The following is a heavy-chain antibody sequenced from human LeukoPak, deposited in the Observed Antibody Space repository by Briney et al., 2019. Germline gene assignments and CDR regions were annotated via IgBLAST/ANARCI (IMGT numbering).Heavy chain of an antibody. CDR3: ARGGGYDESSSDFDY. D-gene: IGHD5-12*01. V-gene: IGHV1-18*01. CDR2: ISAYNGNT. J-gene: IGHJ4*02. Sequence: EASVKVSCKASGYTFTSYGISWVRQAPGQGLEWMGWISAYNGNTNYAQKLQGRVTMTTDTSTSTAYMELRSLRSDDTAMYYCARGGGYDESSSDFDYWGQGTLVTVSS. CDR1: GYTFTSYG.